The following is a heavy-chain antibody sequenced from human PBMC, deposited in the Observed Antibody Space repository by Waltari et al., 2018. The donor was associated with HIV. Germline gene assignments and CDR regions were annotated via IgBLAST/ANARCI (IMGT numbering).Heavy chain of an antibody. D-gene: IGHD6-13*01. CDR3: ARSAEKQQFSIIHYYYYYPMDV. Sequence: VESGGGKVRPGGSLRLSCEAFGFTVSDNYMSWVRQTQGRGLEWISIRYRDGSTNYADSVRGRFTISRDTSNNTLFLEMKRLRAEDTAVYYCARSAEKQQFSIIHYYYYYPMDVWGQGTTVTVSS. CDR2: RYRDGST. J-gene: IGHJ6*02. V-gene: IGHV3-66*01. CDR1: GFTVSDNY.